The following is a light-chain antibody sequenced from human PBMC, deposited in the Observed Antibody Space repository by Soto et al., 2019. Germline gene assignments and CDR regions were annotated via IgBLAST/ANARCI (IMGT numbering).Light chain of an antibody. CDR1: QSISNS. J-gene: IGKJ4*02. CDR2: SAS. Sequence: DIPMTQSPSSVSASVGDRVTITCRASQSISNSLAWFQQKPGEDPRLLIYSASSLHIGVPSRFSGSESGTDFTLTINSLQHEDVATYYCQQGNSFPLAVGGGTKVEIK. CDR3: QQGNSFPLA. V-gene: IGKV1-12*01.